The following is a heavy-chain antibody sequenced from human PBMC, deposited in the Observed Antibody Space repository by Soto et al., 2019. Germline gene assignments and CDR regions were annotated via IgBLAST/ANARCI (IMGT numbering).Heavy chain of an antibody. D-gene: IGHD3-9*01. CDR1: GFTFSSYS. Sequence: VQLVESGGGLVKPGGSLRLSCAASGFTFSSYSMNWVRQAPGKGLEWVSSISSSSSYIYYADSVKGRFTISRDNAKNSLYLQMNSLRAEDTAVYYCARDRDDILTGTDYWGQGTLVTVSS. CDR2: ISSSSSYI. J-gene: IGHJ4*02. V-gene: IGHV3-21*01. CDR3: ARDRDDILTGTDY.